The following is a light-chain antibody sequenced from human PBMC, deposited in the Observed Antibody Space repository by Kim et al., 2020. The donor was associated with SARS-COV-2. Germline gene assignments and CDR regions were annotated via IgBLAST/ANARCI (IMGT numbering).Light chain of an antibody. CDR1: RGRVASNY. CDR2: EDN. V-gene: IGLV6-57*03. J-gene: IGLJ2*01. Sequence: GKTGTVSRTRSRGRVASNYVQWYQQRPGSAPTTVIFEDNQRPSGVPDRFSGSIDSSSNSASLTISGLKTEDEADYYCQSYDSANVIFGGGTQLTVL. CDR3: QSYDSANVI.